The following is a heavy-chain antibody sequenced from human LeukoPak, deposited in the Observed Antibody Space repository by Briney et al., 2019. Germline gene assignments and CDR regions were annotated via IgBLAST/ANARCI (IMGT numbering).Heavy chain of an antibody. D-gene: IGHD3-9*01. J-gene: IGHJ4*02. CDR2: INWNGGST. CDR3: ARGSRYFDWLPPDY. V-gene: IGHV3-20*04. Sequence: AGGSLRLSCAASGFTFDDYSMSWVRQAPGKGLEWVSGINWNGGSTGYADSVKGRFTISRDNAKNSLYLQMNSLRAEDTALYYCARGSRYFDWLPPDYWGQGTLVTVSS. CDR1: GFTFDDYS.